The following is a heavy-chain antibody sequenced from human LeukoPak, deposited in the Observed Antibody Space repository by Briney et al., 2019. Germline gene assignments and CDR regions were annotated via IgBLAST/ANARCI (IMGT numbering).Heavy chain of an antibody. CDR1: GFAFGSEA. V-gene: IGHV3-49*04. CDR3: TRNSGWYSSYYYYMAV. Sequence: GGSLRLSCAVSGFAFGSEAMSWVRQAPGKGLEWVGFIRSKAYGGTTEYAASVKGRFTVSRDDSKSIVYLQMNSLRTEDTAVYYCTRNSGWYSSYYYYMAVWGKGTTVTVSS. J-gene: IGHJ6*03. D-gene: IGHD6-19*01. CDR2: IRSKAYGGTT.